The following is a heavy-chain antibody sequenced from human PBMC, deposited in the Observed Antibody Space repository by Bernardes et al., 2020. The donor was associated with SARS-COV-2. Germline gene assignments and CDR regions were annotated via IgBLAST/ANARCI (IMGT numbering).Heavy chain of an antibody. CDR1: GFTFSQNA. Sequence: GYLSRSCVASGFTFSQNAMTWVRPVPGKGLEWVSAISAIGGSTYYAESVKGRFTISRDNSRNTLYLEMNSLRAEDTAVYYCSKNAKYSSSSMEVWGQGTTVTVS. D-gene: IGHD6-6*01. CDR2: ISAIGGST. J-gene: IGHJ6*02. V-gene: IGHV3-23*01. CDR3: SKNAKYSSSSMEV.